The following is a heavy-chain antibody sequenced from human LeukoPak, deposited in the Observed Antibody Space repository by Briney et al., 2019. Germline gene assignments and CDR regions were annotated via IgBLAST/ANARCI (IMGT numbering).Heavy chain of an antibody. CDR2: IYHSGST. V-gene: IGHV4-38-2*02. CDR1: GYSISSGYY. J-gene: IGHJ5*02. CDR3: ARRSAAGTPLRFDP. Sequence: PSETLSLTCTVSGYSISSGYYWGWIRQPPGKGLEWIGSIYHSGSTYYNPSLKSRVTISVDSSKNQFSLKLSSVTAADTAVYYCARRSAAGTPLRFDPWGQGTLVTVSS. D-gene: IGHD6-13*01.